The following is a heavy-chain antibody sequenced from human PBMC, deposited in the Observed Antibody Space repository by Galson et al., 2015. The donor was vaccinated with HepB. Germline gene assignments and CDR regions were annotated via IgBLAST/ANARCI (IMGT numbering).Heavy chain of an antibody. D-gene: IGHD3-22*01. J-gene: IGHJ3*02. CDR1: GFTFSSYA. CDR3: AKDEKSRHYYDSSGYGDAFDI. V-gene: IGHV3-23*01. CDR2: ISGSGGST. Sequence: SLRLSCAASGFTFSSYAMSWVRQAPGKGLEWVSAISGSGGSTYYADSVKGRFTISRDNSKNTLYLQMNSLRAEDTAVYYCAKDEKSRHYYDSSGYGDAFDIWGQGTMVTVSS.